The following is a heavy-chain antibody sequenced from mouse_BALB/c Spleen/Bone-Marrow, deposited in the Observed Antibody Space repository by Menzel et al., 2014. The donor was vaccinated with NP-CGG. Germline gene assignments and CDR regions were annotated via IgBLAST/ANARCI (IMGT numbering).Heavy chain of an antibody. Sequence: EVMLVESGGGLVKPGGSPKLSCAASGFTFSSCAMSWVRQTPEKRLEWVATISSGGSYTYYPDSVKGRFTISRDNAKNTLYLQMSSLRSEDTAMYYCARHGITRLLDYWGQGTTLTVSS. CDR2: ISSGGSYT. CDR1: GFTFSSCA. V-gene: IGHV5-9-1*01. CDR3: ARHGITRLLDY. D-gene: IGHD2-4*01. J-gene: IGHJ2*01.